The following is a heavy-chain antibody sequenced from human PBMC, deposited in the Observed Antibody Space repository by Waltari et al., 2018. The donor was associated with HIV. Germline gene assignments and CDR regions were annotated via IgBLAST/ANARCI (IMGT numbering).Heavy chain of an antibody. J-gene: IGHJ6*04. CDR3: AKDKSGSLHYYYYYGMDV. D-gene: IGHD1-26*01. Sequence: QVQLVESGGGVVKPGGSLRLSCTASGFMFSVYVMLWVRQAPGKVLEWVAATSFDGSNNYYAQSVKGRFTISRDNVKNMLHLQMNSLKIEDTAVYYCAKDKSGSLHYYYYYGMDVWGKGTTVAASS. V-gene: IGHV3-30*01. CDR1: GFMFSVYV. CDR2: TSFDGSNN.